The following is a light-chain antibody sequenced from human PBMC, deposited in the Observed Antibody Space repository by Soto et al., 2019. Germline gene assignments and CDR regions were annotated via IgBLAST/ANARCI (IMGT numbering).Light chain of an antibody. CDR1: SSDVGSYNR. Sequence: QSALTQPPSVSGSPGQSVTISCTGTSSDVGSYNRVSWYQQPPGTAPKLMIYEVTNRPSGVPNRFSASKSGNTASLTISGLKAGDEADYYCASYASSRTWVFGGGTKVTVL. CDR2: EVT. J-gene: IGLJ3*02. CDR3: ASYASSRTWV. V-gene: IGLV2-18*02.